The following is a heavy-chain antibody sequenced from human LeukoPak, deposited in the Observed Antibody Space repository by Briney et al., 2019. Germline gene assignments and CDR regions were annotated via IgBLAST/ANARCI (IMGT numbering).Heavy chain of an antibody. J-gene: IGHJ4*02. CDR2: ISGSGGST. D-gene: IGHD5-24*01. CDR1: GFTFSDYY. V-gene: IGHV3-23*01. CDR3: AKDLDGYNYGLFDY. Sequence: PGGSLRLSCAASGFTFSDYYMSWIRQAPGKGLEWVSAISGSGGSTYYADSVKGRFTISRDNSKNTLYLQMNSLRAEDTAVYYCAKDLDGYNYGLFDYWGQGTLVTVSS.